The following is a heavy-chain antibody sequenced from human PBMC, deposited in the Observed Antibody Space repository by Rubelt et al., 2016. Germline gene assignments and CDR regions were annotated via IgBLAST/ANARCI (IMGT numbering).Heavy chain of an antibody. CDR1: GGSISSSSYY. CDR3: AIYYYDSSGYYGLDY. Sequence: RVSGGSISSSSYYWGWIRQPPGKGLEWIGSIYYSGSTYYNPSLKSRVTISVDTSKNQFSLKLSSVTAADTAVYYCAIYYYDSSGYYGLDYWGQGTLVTVSS. J-gene: IGHJ4*02. CDR2: IYYSGST. V-gene: IGHV4-39*07. D-gene: IGHD3-22*01.